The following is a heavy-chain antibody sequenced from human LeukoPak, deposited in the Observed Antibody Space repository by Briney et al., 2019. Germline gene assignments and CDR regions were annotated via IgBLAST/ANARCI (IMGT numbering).Heavy chain of an antibody. V-gene: IGHV4-34*01. CDR1: GGSFSGYY. Sequence: PSETLSLTCAVYGGSFSGYYWSWIRQPPGKGLEWIGEINHSGSTNYNPSLKSRVTISVDTSKNQFSLKLSSVTAADTAVYYCAREGNAFPYYYYYYMDVWGKRTTVTVSS. D-gene: IGHD3-10*01. CDR3: AREGNAFPYYYYYYMDV. CDR2: INHSGST. J-gene: IGHJ6*03.